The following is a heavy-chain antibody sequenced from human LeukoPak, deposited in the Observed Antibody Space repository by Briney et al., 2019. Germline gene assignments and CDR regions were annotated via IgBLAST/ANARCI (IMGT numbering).Heavy chain of an antibody. CDR3: AREQDGIRHDAFDI. CDR1: GYTFTSYA. CDR2: INTNTGNP. Sequence: ASVKVSCKASGYTFTSYAVNWVRQAPGQGLEWMGRINTNTGNPTYAQGFTGRFVFSLDTSVSTAYLQISSLKAEDTAVYYCAREQDGIRHDAFDIWGQGTMVTVSS. J-gene: IGHJ3*02. V-gene: IGHV7-4-1*02.